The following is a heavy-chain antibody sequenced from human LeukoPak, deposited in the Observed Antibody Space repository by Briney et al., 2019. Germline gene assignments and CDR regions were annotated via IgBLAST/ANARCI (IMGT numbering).Heavy chain of an antibody. CDR1: GGSISSYY. D-gene: IGHD6-13*01. Sequence: PSETLSLTCTVSGGSISSYYWSWIRQPAGKGLEWIGRIYTSGSTNYNPSLKSRVTMSVDTSKNQFSLKLSSVTAADTAVYYCARAGLRYSSSWWAFDIWGQGTMVTVSS. CDR3: ARAGLRYSSSWWAFDI. J-gene: IGHJ3*02. V-gene: IGHV4-4*07. CDR2: IYTSGST.